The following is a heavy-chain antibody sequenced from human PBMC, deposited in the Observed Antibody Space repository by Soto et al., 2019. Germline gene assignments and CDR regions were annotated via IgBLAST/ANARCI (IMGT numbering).Heavy chain of an antibody. J-gene: IGHJ3*02. D-gene: IGHD3-22*01. V-gene: IGHV3-21*01. CDR2: IGSRTSDI. Sequence: GGSLRLSCAASGFTLSRHTMNWVRQAPGKGLEWVSFIGSRTSDIYYADSVKGRFTISRDNAKNSLYLDLTRLRAEDTAVYFCVRDYYDTSGYPNTFDMWGQGKMVTVSS. CDR1: GFTLSRHT. CDR3: VRDYYDTSGYPNTFDM.